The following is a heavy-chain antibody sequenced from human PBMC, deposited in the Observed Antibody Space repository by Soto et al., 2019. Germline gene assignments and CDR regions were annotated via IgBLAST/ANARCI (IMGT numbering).Heavy chain of an antibody. CDR3: ARCSTMTNFYYDYLDV. D-gene: IGHD4-17*01. V-gene: IGHV4-59*08. CDR1: GGSISNYY. J-gene: IGHJ6*03. Sequence: QVQLQESAPGLVKPSETLSLICTVSGGSISNYYWRWIRLPPGKGPEWIGYIYESGSPNYNPPLRSRVIISGDKSKNQFSLKVTSVTAADTAVYYCARCSTMTNFYYDYLDVWGKGTTVTVSS. CDR2: IYESGSP.